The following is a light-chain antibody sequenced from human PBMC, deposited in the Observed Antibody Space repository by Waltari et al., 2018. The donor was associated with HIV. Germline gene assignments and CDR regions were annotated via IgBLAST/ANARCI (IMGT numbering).Light chain of an antibody. CDR3: AAWDDSLNAYV. CDR2: SDD. Sequence: QSVLTQPPSASGTPGQRVVISCSGSDPNIGSNTIKWFQQLPGPAPKVLVYSDDHRPSWVPDRFSGSKSGPSASLAISGVQSEDEADYYCAAWDDSLNAYVFGSGTKVTVL. CDR1: DPNIGSNT. V-gene: IGLV1-44*01. J-gene: IGLJ1*01.